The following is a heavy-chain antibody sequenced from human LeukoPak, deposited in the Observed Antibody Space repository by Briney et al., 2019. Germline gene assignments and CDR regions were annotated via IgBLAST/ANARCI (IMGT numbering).Heavy chain of an antibody. D-gene: IGHD3-3*01. J-gene: IGHJ3*01. CDR2: ISGNGDTT. CDR3: AKDYRGSGYFFDV. Sequence: GGSLRLSCAGSGFTFSNYAMSWVRQAPGKGLEWVSVISGNGDTTYYADSVKGRFTISRDNSKNTLYLQMNSLRAEDTAIYSCAKDYRGSGYFFDVWGQGTMVAVSP. CDR1: GFTFSNYA. V-gene: IGHV3-23*01.